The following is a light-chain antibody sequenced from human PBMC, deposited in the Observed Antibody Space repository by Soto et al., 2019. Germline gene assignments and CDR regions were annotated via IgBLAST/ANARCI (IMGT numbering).Light chain of an antibody. CDR3: QQLRMYPST. Sequence: RMNHSASALSASVGDTVTVTCRASQSVSGWLAWYQQKPGEAPKLLIYDASALPRGVPSRFSGSGSGTDFALTITSLQAEDFATYYCQQLRMYPSTFGGGTKVDI. V-gene: IGKV1-5*01. CDR2: DAS. CDR1: QSVSGW. J-gene: IGKJ4*01.